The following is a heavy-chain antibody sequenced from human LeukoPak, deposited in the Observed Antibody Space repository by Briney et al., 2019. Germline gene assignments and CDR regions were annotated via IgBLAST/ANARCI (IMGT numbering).Heavy chain of an antibody. CDR2: IRSKAYGGTT. V-gene: IGHV3-49*03. CDR1: GFTFGDYA. D-gene: IGHD3-22*01. J-gene: IGHJ4*02. Sequence: PGGSLRLSCTASGFTFGDYAMSWFRQAPGKGLEWVGFIRSKAYGGTTEYAASVKGRFTISRDDSKSIAYLQMNSLKTEDTAVYYCTRARITMIVEVPAPYYFDYWGQGTLVTVSS. CDR3: TRARITMIVEVPAPYYFDY.